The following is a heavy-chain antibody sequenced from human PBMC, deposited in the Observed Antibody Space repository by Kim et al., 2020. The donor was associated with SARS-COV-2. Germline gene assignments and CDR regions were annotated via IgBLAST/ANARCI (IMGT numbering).Heavy chain of an antibody. V-gene: IGHV3-49*03. J-gene: IGHJ4*02. CDR3: TRDSFGEILLADY. CDR2: ISSNAYGATT. D-gene: IGHD1-26*01. Sequence: GGSLRLSCTASGFTFGDYAMSWFRQAPGKGLEWVCFISSNAYGATTEYSASVKGRFTISRYDSKSIAYLHMNSLKTEDTAVYYCTRDSFGEILLADYWGQGTLVTVSS. CDR1: GFTFGDYA.